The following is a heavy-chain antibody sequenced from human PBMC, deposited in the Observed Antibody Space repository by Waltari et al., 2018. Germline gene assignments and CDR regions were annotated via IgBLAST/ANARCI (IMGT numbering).Heavy chain of an antibody. CDR3: AKDSWGDGDYRGGIDF. CDR2: ILSDGNIK. CDR1: GFTFRQFS. V-gene: IGHV3-30*04. D-gene: IGHD4-17*01. J-gene: IGHJ4*02. Sequence: QVQLVESGGGVVQPGGSLGLSCAASGFTFRQFSMHWVRQAPGKGLDWVALILSDGNIKHYADSVKDRFTISRDNFQSTLDLHMSSLRSEDTAVYYCAKDSWGDGDYRGGIDFWGQGTLVTVSS.